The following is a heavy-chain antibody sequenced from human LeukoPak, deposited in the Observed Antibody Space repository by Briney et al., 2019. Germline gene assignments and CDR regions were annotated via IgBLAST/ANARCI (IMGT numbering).Heavy chain of an antibody. J-gene: IGHJ3*02. Sequence: PGGSLRLSCAASGFTFSSYSMNWVRQAPGKGLEWVSSISSSSSYIYYADSVKGRFTISRDNAKNSLYLQMDSLRAEDTAVYYCARLGSGWADAFDIWGQGTMVTVSS. V-gene: IGHV3-21*01. CDR3: ARLGSGWADAFDI. CDR1: GFTFSSYS. CDR2: ISSSSSYI. D-gene: IGHD6-19*01.